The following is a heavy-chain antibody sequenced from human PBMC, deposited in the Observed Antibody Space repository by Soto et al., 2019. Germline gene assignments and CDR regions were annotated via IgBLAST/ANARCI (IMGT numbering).Heavy chain of an antibody. CDR1: GESISSGGYY. J-gene: IGHJ4*03. D-gene: IGHD3-22*01. Sequence: PSETLSLTCTVSGESISSGGYYLTWIRQHPGKGLEWIGYVDNSGNTYYKPSLDSRVVMSVDASKNRFSLRLNSVTAADTAVYYCARDLGSTQWFFDNWSHGTLVTVSS. CDR2: VDNSGNT. CDR3: ARDLGSTQWFFDN. V-gene: IGHV4-31*03.